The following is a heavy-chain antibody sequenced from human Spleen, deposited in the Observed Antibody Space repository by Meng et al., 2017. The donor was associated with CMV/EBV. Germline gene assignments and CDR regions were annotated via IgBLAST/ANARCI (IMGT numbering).Heavy chain of an antibody. D-gene: IGHD4-17*01. J-gene: IGHJ3*02. Sequence: SETLSLTCTVSGGSISSYYWNWIRQPPGKGLEWIGYIYYSGTTDYNPSLKSRVTISVDTSKNQFSLKLSSVTAADTAVYYCARENGGWDYGDAFDIWGQGTMVTVSS. CDR3: ARENGGWDYGDAFDI. CDR1: GGSISSYY. CDR2: IYYSGTT. V-gene: IGHV4-59*12.